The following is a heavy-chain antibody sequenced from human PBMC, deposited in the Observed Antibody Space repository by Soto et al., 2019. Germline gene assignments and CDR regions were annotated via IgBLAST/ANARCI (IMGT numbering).Heavy chain of an antibody. CDR3: ARLKQDYAVA. CDR2: MNPNSGNT. Sequence: QVQLVQSGAEVKKPGASVKVSCKASGYTFTSYDINWVRLATGQGLEWMGWMNPNSGNTAYAQKFQSRLTMTRITSISTSYTELSSLRSEDTAVYYCARLKQDYAVAWGQGTLVTVSS. CDR1: GYTFTSYD. V-gene: IGHV1-8*01. D-gene: IGHD3-16*01. J-gene: IGHJ5*02.